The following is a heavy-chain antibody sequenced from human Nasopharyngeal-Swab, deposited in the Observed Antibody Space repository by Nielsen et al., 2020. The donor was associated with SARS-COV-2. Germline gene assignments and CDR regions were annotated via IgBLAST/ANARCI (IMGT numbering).Heavy chain of an antibody. CDR2: ISYDGSNK. J-gene: IGHJ6*02. CDR1: GFTFSSYA. CDR3: ARDGPSTYYYGMDV. Sequence: GESLKISCAASGFTFSSYAMHWVRQAPGKGLEWVAVISYDGSNKYYADSVKGRFTISRDNSKNTLYLQMNSLRAEDTAVYYCARDGPSTYYYGMDVWGQGTTVTVSS. V-gene: IGHV3-30*04. D-gene: IGHD5/OR15-5a*01.